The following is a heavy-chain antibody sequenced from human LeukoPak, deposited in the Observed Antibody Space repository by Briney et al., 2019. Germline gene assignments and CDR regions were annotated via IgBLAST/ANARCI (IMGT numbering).Heavy chain of an antibody. CDR1: GFTFSSYW. J-gene: IGHJ6*02. CDR3: AKDRDPMPSRGMDV. CDR2: IKSDGSDP. Sequence: GGSLRLSCAASGFTFSSYWMHWVRQGPGKGLVWVSRIKSDGSDPSYADSVKGRFIISRDNAKSTLYLQMNSLRAEDTAVYYCAKDRDPMPSRGMDVWGQGTTVAASS. D-gene: IGHD2-2*01. V-gene: IGHV3-74*01.